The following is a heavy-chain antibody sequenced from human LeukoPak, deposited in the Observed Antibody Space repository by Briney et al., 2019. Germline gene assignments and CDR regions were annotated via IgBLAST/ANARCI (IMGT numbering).Heavy chain of an antibody. CDR1: GGSIISNNW. V-gene: IGHV4-4*02. Sequence: SETLSLTCAVSGGSIISNNWWNWVRQPPGKGLEWIGEIYHSGRTNYNPPLKSRVTISVDKSRNQFSLKLSSVTAADTAVYYCARDHLKDYGGNFRAFDIWGQGTMVTVSS. CDR3: ARDHLKDYGGNFRAFDI. J-gene: IGHJ3*02. CDR2: IYHSGRT. D-gene: IGHD4-23*01.